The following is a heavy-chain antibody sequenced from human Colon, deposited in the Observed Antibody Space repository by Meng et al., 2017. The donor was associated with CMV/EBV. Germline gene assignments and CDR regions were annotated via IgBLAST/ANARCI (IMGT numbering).Heavy chain of an antibody. CDR1: GASISNYY. Sequence: SETLSLTCTVSGASISNYYWSWIRQSPGKGLEWIGYIYHTGNTNYNPSLKSRVTISLDTSNMQLSLRLTSVTAADTAVYYCAGAPCNSANCYEGGWFDPWGQGTLVTVSS. CDR2: IYHTGNT. J-gene: IGHJ5*02. D-gene: IGHD2-2*01. CDR3: AGAPCNSANCYEGGWFDP. V-gene: IGHV4-59*03.